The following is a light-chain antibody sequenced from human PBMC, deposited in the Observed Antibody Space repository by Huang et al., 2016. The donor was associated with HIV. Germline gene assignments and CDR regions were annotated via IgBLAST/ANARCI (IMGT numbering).Light chain of an antibody. Sequence: DIQITQSPSSLSASVGDRVIITCRASQSISSYLNWYQQQPGKAPNLLSYAASSLQSGVPSRFSGSGSGTDFTLTIRSLQPEDFATYYCQQSYSNTFTFGAGTKVDVK. CDR2: AAS. V-gene: IGKV1-39*01. J-gene: IGKJ3*01. CDR3: QQSYSNTFT. CDR1: QSISSY.